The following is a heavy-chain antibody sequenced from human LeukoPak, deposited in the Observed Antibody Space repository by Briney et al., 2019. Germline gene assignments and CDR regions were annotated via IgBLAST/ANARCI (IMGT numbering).Heavy chain of an antibody. Sequence: NPSETLSLTCTVSGDSINSHSYYWGWIRQPPGKGLEWIGSVYYDGTSYSNPSLKSRVAVFVDTSRDQFSLDLSFVTAADTAVYYCASVGAVRGVILFDYRGQGTLVTVSS. CDR3: ASVGAVRGVILFDY. V-gene: IGHV4-39*01. CDR1: GDSINSHSYY. J-gene: IGHJ4*02. CDR2: VYYDGTS. D-gene: IGHD3-10*01.